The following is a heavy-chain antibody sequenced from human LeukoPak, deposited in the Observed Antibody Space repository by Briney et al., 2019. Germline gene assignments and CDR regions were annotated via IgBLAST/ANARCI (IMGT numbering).Heavy chain of an antibody. CDR2: IYPGDSDT. D-gene: IGHD3-3*01. CDR3: ARGGGGITIFGVVIIDAFDI. V-gene: IGHV5-51*01. CDR1: GYSFTSYW. Sequence: GESPKISCKGSGYSFTSYWIGWVRQMPGKGLEWMGIIYPGDSDTRYSPSFQGQVTISADKSISTAYLQWSSLKASDTAMYYCARGGGGITIFGVVIIDAFDIWGQGTMVTVSS. J-gene: IGHJ3*02.